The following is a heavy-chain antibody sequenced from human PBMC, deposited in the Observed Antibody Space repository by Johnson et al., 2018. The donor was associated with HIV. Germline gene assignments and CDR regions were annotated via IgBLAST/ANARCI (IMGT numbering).Heavy chain of an antibody. D-gene: IGHD6-13*01. Sequence: QVQLVESGGGVVQPGGSLRLSCAASGFTFSSYGMHWVRQAPGKGLEWVAFVRYDGSNKYYADSVKGRFTISRDNSRDTLYLQMNSLRAEDTAVYYWAKDGGYSSSYAFDIWGQGTMVTVSS. CDR3: AKDGGYSSSYAFDI. J-gene: IGHJ3*02. CDR2: VRYDGSNK. CDR1: GFTFSSYG. V-gene: IGHV3-30*02.